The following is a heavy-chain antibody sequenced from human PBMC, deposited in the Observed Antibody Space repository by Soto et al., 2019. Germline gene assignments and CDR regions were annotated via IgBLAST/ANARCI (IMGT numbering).Heavy chain of an antibody. CDR3: TTYDYIWGSYRYTFAPSY. CDR2: IKSKTDGGTT. CDR1: GFTFSNAW. D-gene: IGHD3-16*02. V-gene: IGHV3-15*01. J-gene: IGHJ4*02. Sequence: GGSLRLSCAASGFTFSNAWMSWVRQAPGKGLEWVGRIKSKTDGGTTDYAAPVKGRFTISRDDSKNTLYLQMNSLKTEDTAVYYCTTYDYIWGSYRYTFAPSYWGQGTLVTVSS.